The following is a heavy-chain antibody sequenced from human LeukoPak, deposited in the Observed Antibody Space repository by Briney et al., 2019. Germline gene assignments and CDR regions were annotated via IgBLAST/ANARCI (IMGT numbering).Heavy chain of an antibody. CDR3: AKGSGRGYSYGFDY. CDR1: GFTFSSYA. D-gene: IGHD5-18*01. J-gene: IGHJ4*02. Sequence: GGSLRLSCAASGFTFSSYAMSWVRQAPGKGLEWVSAISGSGGSTYYADSVKGRFTISRDNSKNTLYLQMDSLRAEDTAVYYCAKGSGRGYSYGFDYWGQGTLVTVSS. CDR2: ISGSGGST. V-gene: IGHV3-23*01.